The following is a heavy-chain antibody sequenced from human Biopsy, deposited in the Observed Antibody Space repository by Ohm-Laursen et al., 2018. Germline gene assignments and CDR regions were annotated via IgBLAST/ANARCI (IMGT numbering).Heavy chain of an antibody. CDR2: IIPIPNAA. CDR1: GDSFTSYA. D-gene: IGHD1-26*01. Sequence: ASVKVSCKASGDSFTSYAIGWVRQAPGQGLEWMGGIIPIPNAATYAQKFQGRITITADESTSTAYMELNSLTSDDTAVYFCARGEGSSWFDPWGHGTLVTVSS. V-gene: IGHV1-69*13. CDR3: ARGEGSSWFDP. J-gene: IGHJ5*02.